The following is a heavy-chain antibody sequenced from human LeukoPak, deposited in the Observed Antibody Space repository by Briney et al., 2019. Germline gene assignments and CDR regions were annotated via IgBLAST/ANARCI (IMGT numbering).Heavy chain of an antibody. CDR1: GGTFSRYA. CDR3: AREEMYCSGGRCYPGRVYYYYGMDV. Sequence: ASVKVSCKASGGTFSRYAISWVRQAPGQGLEWMGGISPIFGTVNYAQKFQGRVTITADESTSTAYMEVSSLRSEDTAVYYCAREEMYCSGGRCYPGRVYYYYGMDVWGQGTTVTVSS. CDR2: ISPIFGTV. D-gene: IGHD2-15*01. V-gene: IGHV1-69*13. J-gene: IGHJ6*02.